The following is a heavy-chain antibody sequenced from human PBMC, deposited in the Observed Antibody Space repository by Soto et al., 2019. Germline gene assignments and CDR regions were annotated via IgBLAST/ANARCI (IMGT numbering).Heavy chain of an antibody. Sequence: QVQLVQSGSEVKKPGSSVKVSCKASGGSFSSNPISWVRQAXGQWLEWMAGIIPIFATVHYAQKFQGRVTITADESTSTAYXELTSXXPEXXXVXXXXXXXXXXSSAPRYYFDYWGQGTLVTVSS. CDR1: GGSFSSNP. CDR3: XXXXXXXSSAPRYYFDY. V-gene: IGHV1-69*01. CDR2: IIPIFATV. J-gene: IGHJ4*02. D-gene: IGHD6-6*01.